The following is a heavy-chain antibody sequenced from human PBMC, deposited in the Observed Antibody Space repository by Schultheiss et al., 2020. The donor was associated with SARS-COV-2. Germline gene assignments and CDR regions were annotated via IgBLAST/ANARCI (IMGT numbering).Heavy chain of an antibody. CDR2: INPNSGGT. D-gene: IGHD2-2*01. Sequence: ASVKVSCKASGYTFTGYYMHWVRQAPGQGLEWMGWINPNSGGTNYAQKFQGRVTMTRDTSISTAYMELSRLRSDDTAVYYCARVLITVPQLTPHLPVDYWGQGTLVTVSS. CDR3: ARVLITVPQLTPHLPVDY. V-gene: IGHV1-2*02. CDR1: GYTFTGYY. J-gene: IGHJ4*02.